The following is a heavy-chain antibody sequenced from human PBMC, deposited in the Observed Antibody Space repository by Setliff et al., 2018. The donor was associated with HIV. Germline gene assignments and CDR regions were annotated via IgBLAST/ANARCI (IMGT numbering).Heavy chain of an antibody. D-gene: IGHD3-10*01. Sequence: SETLSLTCTVSGGSMSSSGYYWGWIRQTPERGLERVGIIYYSGAPYYNPSLTRRVTISVDPSRNQFSPKLRSVTAADTAAYYCARLAYVSGGFYKTPGPYYFDYWGQGALVTVSS. CDR3: ARLAYVSGGFYKTPGPYYFDY. CDR2: IYYSGAP. V-gene: IGHV4-39*01. CDR1: GGSMSSSGYY. J-gene: IGHJ4*02.